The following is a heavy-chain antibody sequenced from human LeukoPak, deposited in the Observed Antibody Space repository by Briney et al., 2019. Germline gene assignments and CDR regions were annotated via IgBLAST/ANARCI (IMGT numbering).Heavy chain of an antibody. Sequence: ASVKVSCKASGYTFTGYYMHWVRQAPGQGLEWMGWINPNSGGTNYAQKFQGRVTMTRDTSISTAYMELSRLRSDDTAVYYRARVMVRGVIIPYYWGQGTLVTVSS. CDR2: INPNSGGT. V-gene: IGHV1-2*02. J-gene: IGHJ4*02. D-gene: IGHD3-10*01. CDR3: ARVMVRGVIIPYY. CDR1: GYTFTGYY.